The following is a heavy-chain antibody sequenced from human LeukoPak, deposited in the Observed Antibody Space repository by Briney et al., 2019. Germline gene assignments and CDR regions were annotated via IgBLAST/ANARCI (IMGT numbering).Heavy chain of an antibody. J-gene: IGHJ4*02. CDR1: GFTFSSYG. CDR2: ISIGSTI. D-gene: IGHD4-17*01. CDR3: AREAVTTVTSTIDY. V-gene: IGHV3-48*01. Sequence: GGSLRLSCAASGFTFSSYGMNWVRQAPGKGLEWVSYISIGSTIYYGDSVKGRFTISRDNAKTSLYLQMNSLRAEDTAVYYCAREAVTTVTSTIDYWGQGTLVTVSS.